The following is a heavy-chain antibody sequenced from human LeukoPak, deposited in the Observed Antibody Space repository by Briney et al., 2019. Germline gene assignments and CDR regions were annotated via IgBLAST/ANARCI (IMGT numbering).Heavy chain of an antibody. CDR2: INPNSGGT. Sequence: ASVTVSFKASGYTFTGYYMHWVRQAPGQGLEWMGWINPNSGGTNYAQKFQGRVTMTRDTSISTAYMELSRLRSDDTAVYYCARARWLQSTFSWFDPWGQGTLVTVSS. V-gene: IGHV1-2*02. CDR3: ARARWLQSTFSWFDP. CDR1: GYTFTGYY. J-gene: IGHJ5*02. D-gene: IGHD5-24*01.